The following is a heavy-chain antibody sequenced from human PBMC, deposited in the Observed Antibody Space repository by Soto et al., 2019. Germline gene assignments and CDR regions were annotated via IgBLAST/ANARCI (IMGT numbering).Heavy chain of an antibody. CDR1: GGSFRGYY. V-gene: IGHV4-34*01. Sequence: QVQLQQWGAGLLKPSETLSLTCAVYGGSFRGYYWSWIRQPPGKGLEWIGEINHSGSTNYNPSLKSRVTISVDTSKNQFSLKLSSVTAADTAVYYCARGVRYIVVVPAAPTQNWFDPWGQGTLVTVSS. CDR2: INHSGST. J-gene: IGHJ5*02. D-gene: IGHD2-2*01. CDR3: ARGVRYIVVVPAAPTQNWFDP.